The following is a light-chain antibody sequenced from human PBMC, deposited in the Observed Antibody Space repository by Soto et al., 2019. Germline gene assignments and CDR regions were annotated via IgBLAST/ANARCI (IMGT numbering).Light chain of an antibody. V-gene: IGLV2-14*01. J-gene: IGLJ1*01. CDR3: SSSTSSFYV. CDR1: SSDVGGYNY. CDR2: EVS. Sequence: QSVLTQPASVSGSPGQSITISCTGTSSDVGGYNYVSWYQQHPGKAPKLMIYEVSNRPSGVSNRFSGSKSGNTASLTISGLQAEDDHDSYCSSSTSSFYVFGTGTKVTVL.